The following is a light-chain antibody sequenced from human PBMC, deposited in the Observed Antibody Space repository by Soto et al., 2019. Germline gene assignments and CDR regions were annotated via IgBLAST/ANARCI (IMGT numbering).Light chain of an antibody. CDR1: QGIRNY. Sequence: IQMTQSPSSLSASVGDRVTITCRASQGIRNYLGWYQQKPGKAPKLLIYAASSLESGVPSRFSSSGSGTEFTLTITSLQPDDFATYYCQQYNSYPWTFGQGTKVDIK. J-gene: IGKJ1*01. V-gene: IGKV1-17*01. CDR2: AAS. CDR3: QQYNSYPWT.